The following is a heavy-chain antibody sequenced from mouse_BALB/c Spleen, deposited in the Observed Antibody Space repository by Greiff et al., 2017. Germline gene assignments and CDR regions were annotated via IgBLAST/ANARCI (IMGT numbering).Heavy chain of an antibody. CDR3: AILPASY. CDR1: GYTFTDYN. Sequence: VQLQQSGPELVKPGASVKISCKASGYTFTDYNMHWVKQSHGKSLEWIGYIYPYNGGTGYNQKFKSKATLTVDNSSSTAYMELRSLTSEDSAVYYCAILPASYWGQGTLVTVSA. D-gene: IGHD1-2*01. CDR2: IYPYNGGT. V-gene: IGHV1S29*02. J-gene: IGHJ3*01.